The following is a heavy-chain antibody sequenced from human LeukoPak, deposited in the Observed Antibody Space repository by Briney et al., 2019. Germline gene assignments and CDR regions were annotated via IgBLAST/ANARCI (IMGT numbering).Heavy chain of an antibody. D-gene: IGHD3-22*01. CDR3: AKDSLSYYYDSSGYIDY. V-gene: IGHV3-74*01. CDR1: GFTFSTYW. CDR2: INGDGSVR. J-gene: IGHJ4*02. Sequence: GGSLRLSCAASGFTFSTYWMHWVRQAPGKGLVWVSRINGDGSVRDYADSVKGRFNISRDNAKNTLFLHMNSLRAEDTALYYCAKDSLSYYYDSSGYIDYWGQGTLVTVSS.